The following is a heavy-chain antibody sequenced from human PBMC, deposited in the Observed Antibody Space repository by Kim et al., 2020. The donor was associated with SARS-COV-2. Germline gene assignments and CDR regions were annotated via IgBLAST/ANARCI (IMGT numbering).Heavy chain of an antibody. CDR3: AKAWYSSSNYNWFDP. CDR2: ISGSGGST. Sequence: GGSLRLSCAASGYTFSSYAMSWVRQAPGKGLEWVSAISGSGGSTYYADSVKGRFTISRDNSKNTLYLQMNSLRAEDTAVYYCAKAWYSSSNYNWFDPWGQGTLVTVSS. CDR1: GYTFSSYA. D-gene: IGHD6-6*01. J-gene: IGHJ5*02. V-gene: IGHV3-23*01.